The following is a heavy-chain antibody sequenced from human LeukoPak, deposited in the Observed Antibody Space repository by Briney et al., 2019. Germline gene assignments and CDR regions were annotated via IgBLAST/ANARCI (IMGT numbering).Heavy chain of an antibody. J-gene: IGHJ3*02. CDR2: ISSSSSYI. Sequence: GGSLRLSCAASGFTFSSYGMSWVRQAPGKGLEWVSSISSSSSYIYYGDSVKGRFTVSRDNARDSLYLQVNSLRAEDTAVYYCARHPWIQVSEDGFDIWGQGTMVTVSS. CDR3: ARHPWIQVSEDGFDI. V-gene: IGHV3-21*01. CDR1: GFTFSSYG. D-gene: IGHD5-18*01.